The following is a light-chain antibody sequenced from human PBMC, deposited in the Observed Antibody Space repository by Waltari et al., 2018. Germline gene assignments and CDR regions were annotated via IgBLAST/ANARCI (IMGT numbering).Light chain of an antibody. Sequence: QSVLTQPPSVSGAPGQRVLIPCTASSSNIGAGYEVHWYQQLPGTAPKLLIYGNSNRPSGVPALFSGSKSGTSASLAITGLQAEDEADYYCQSYDSSLSVVFGGGTKLTVL. V-gene: IGLV1-40*01. CDR2: GNS. CDR1: SSNIGAGYE. J-gene: IGLJ2*01. CDR3: QSYDSSLSVV.